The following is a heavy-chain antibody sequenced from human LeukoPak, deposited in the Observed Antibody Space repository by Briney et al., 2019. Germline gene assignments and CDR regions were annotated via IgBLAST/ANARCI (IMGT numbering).Heavy chain of an antibody. J-gene: IGHJ6*03. CDR2: ISYDGSYK. Sequence: PGGTLRLSCAASRFAFSTYAIHWVRQAPGKGLEWVAVISYDGSYKYSADSVKGRFTISRDNSKSTLYLQMNSLRAEDTAVYYCARDPSTVSFYMDVWGKGTTVTVSS. V-gene: IGHV3-30*01. CDR3: ARDPSTVSFYMDV. CDR1: RFAFSTYA. D-gene: IGHD4-11*01.